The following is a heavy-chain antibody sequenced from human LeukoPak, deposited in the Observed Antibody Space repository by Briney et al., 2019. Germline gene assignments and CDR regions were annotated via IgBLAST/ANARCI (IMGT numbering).Heavy chain of an antibody. V-gene: IGHV3-23*01. CDR3: AKDLRGQIVVVPAATVWGY. CDR2: ISGSGCST. J-gene: IGHJ4*02. D-gene: IGHD2-2*01. CDR1: GFTFSSYA. Sequence: QPGGSLRLSCAASGFTFSSYAMSWVRQAPGKGLEWVSAISGSGCSTYYADSVKGRFTISRDNSKNTLYLQMNSLRAEDTAVYYCAKDLRGQIVVVPAATVWGYWGQGTLVTVSS.